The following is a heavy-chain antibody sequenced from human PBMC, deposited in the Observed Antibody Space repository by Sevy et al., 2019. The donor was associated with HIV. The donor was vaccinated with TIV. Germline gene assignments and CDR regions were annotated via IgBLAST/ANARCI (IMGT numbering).Heavy chain of an antibody. D-gene: IGHD3-22*01. CDR3: AKDRPGFYYDSSGYRYFDY. J-gene: IGHJ4*02. CDR1: GFTFSRYA. Sequence: GWSLRLSCRASGFTFSRYAMYWVRQAPGKGLEWVSAISAVDGRTYYADSVKGRFTISRDNSKNTLYLQMNSLRAEDTALYYCAKDRPGFYYDSSGYRYFDYWGQGSLVTVSS. V-gene: IGHV3-23*01. CDR2: ISAVDGRT.